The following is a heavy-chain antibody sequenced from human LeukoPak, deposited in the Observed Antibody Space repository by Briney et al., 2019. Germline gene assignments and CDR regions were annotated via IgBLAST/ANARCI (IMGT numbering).Heavy chain of an antibody. CDR2: IIPIFGTA. CDR3: ARVGDFWSGYYGAD. J-gene: IGHJ4*02. CDR1: GGTFSSYV. Sequence: SVKVSCKASGGTFSSYVISWVRQAPGHGLEWMGRIIPIFGTANYAQKFQGRVTITTDESTSTAYMELSSLRSEDTAVYYCARVGDFWSGYYGADWGQGTLVTVSS. D-gene: IGHD3-3*01. V-gene: IGHV1-69*05.